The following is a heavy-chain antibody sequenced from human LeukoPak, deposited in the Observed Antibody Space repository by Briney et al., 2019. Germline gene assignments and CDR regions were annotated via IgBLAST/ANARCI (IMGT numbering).Heavy chain of an antibody. CDR3: TTGTVPAALDAFDI. J-gene: IGHJ3*02. CDR2: IKSKTDGGTT. CDR1: GFTFSNAW. D-gene: IGHD2-2*01. Sequence: GGSLRLSCAASGFTFSNAWMSWVRQAPGKGLEWFGRIKSKTDGGTTDYAAPVKGRFTISRDDSKNTLYLQMNSLKTEDTAVYYCTTGTVPAALDAFDIWGQGTMVTVSS. V-gene: IGHV3-15*01.